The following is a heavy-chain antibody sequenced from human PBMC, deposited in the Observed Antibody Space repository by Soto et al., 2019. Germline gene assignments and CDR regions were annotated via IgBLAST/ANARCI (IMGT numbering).Heavy chain of an antibody. V-gene: IGHV1-18*01. D-gene: IGHD2-21*02. CDR3: ARDPLAYCGGDCYSDEPFDY. J-gene: IGHJ4*02. CDR2: ISAYNGNT. Sequence: ASVKVSCKASGYTFTSYGISWVRQAPGQGLEWMGWISAYNGNTNYAQKLQGRVIMTTDTSTSTAYMELRSLRSDDTAVYYCARDPLAYCGGDCYSDEPFDYWGQGTLVTVSS. CDR1: GYTFTSYG.